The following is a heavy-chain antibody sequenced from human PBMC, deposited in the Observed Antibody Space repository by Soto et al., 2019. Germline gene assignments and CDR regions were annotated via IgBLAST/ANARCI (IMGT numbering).Heavy chain of an antibody. CDR2: IIPIFGTA. J-gene: IGHJ6*02. CDR1: GGTFSSYA. Sequence: SVKVSCKASGGTFSSYAISWVRQAPGQGLEWMGGIIPIFGTANYAQKFQGRVTITADKSTSTAYMELSSLRSEDTAVYYCARVRGIIAAAGTLYYYYGMDVWGQGTTVTVSS. V-gene: IGHV1-69*06. D-gene: IGHD6-13*01. CDR3: ARVRGIIAAAGTLYYYYGMDV.